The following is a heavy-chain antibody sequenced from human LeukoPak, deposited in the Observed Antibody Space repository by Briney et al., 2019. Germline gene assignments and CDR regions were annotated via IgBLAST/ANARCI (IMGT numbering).Heavy chain of an antibody. CDR2: IIHSGTT. CDR1: GGSFSAYC. CDR3: ATGPTRTSR. Sequence: SEALSLTCAVYGGSFSAYCWSWIRQPPGKGLEWIGAIIHSGTTNYNPSLKSRVTISVDTSKNQFSRMLSSVTAAYTAVYYGATGPTRTSRWGQGTLVTVSS. V-gene: IGHV4-34*01. J-gene: IGHJ4*02.